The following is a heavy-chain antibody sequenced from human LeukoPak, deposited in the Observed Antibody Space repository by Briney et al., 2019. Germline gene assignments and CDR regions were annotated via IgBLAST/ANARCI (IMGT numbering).Heavy chain of an antibody. CDR1: GGSISSYY. Sequence: PSETLSLTCTVSGGSISSYYWSWIRQPPGKGLEWIGYIYYSGSTNYNPSLKSRVTISVDTSKNQFSLKLSSVTAADTAVYYCAKPRVGCSGASCYAFVFHFDYWGQGTLVTVSS. J-gene: IGHJ4*02. CDR3: AKPRVGCSGASCYAFVFHFDY. CDR2: IYYSGST. D-gene: IGHD2-2*01. V-gene: IGHV4-59*01.